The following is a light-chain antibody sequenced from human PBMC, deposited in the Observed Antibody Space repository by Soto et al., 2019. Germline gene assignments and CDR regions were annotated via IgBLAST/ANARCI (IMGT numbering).Light chain of an antibody. J-gene: IGLJ2*01. CDR2: EVH. CDR3: SSYTSSHTWV. CDR1: SSDVGGYNY. V-gene: IGLV2-14*01. Sequence: QSALTQPASVSGSPGQSITISCTGSSSDVGGYNYVSWYRQYPGTAPQVLIYEVHNRPSGVSNRFSGSKSGSTASLTISGLQADDEADYYCSSYTSSHTWVFGGGTKVTVL.